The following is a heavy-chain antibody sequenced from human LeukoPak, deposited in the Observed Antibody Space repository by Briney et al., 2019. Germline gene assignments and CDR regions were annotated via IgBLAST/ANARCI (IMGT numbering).Heavy chain of an antibody. D-gene: IGHD3-22*01. CDR3: AAHYYDSSALDY. CDR2: IIPIFGTA. CDR1: GGTFSSYA. J-gene: IGHJ4*02. Sequence: SVKVSCKASGGTFSSYAISWVRQAPGQGLEWMGGIIPIFGTANYAQKFQGRVTITTDESTSTAYMELSSLRSEDTAVYYCAAHYYDSSALDYWGQGTLVTASS. V-gene: IGHV1-69*05.